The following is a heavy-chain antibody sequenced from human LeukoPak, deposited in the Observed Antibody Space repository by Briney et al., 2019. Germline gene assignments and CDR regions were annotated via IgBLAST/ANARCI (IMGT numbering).Heavy chain of an antibody. Sequence: SETLSLTCTVSGGSISSYYWSWIRQPPGKGLEWIGYIYYSGSTNYNPSLKSRVTISVDRSKNQFSLKLSSVTAADTAVYYCARTGAAAGPGGYYYYYMDVWGKGTTVTVSS. CDR3: ARTGAAAGPGGYYYYYMDV. J-gene: IGHJ6*03. D-gene: IGHD6-13*01. V-gene: IGHV4-59*12. CDR1: GGSISSYY. CDR2: IYYSGST.